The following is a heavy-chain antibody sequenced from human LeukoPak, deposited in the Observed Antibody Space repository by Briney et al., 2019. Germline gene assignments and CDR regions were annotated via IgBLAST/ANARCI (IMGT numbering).Heavy chain of an antibody. CDR2: IKQDGSGK. D-gene: IGHD6-13*01. V-gene: IGHV3-7*01. CDR1: GFTFSSYW. J-gene: IGHJ3*02. CDR3: ARAEFFTFLAAAGPPHIAFDI. Sequence: HTGGSLRLSCAASGFTFSSYWMSWVRQAPGKGLEWVANIKQDGSGKYYVDSVKGRFTISRDNAKNSLYLQMNSLRAEDTAVYYCARAEFFTFLAAAGPPHIAFDIWGQGTMVTVSS.